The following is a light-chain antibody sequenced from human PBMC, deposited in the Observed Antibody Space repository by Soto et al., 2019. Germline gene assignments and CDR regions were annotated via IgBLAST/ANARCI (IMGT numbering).Light chain of an antibody. V-gene: IGKV3-11*01. CDR2: DAS. Sequence: EVVLTQSPATLSLSPGERATLSCRTSQSVSRYLAWYQQKPGQAPRLLIYDASNRATGIPARFGGSGSGTDFTLTISSLGPEDFAVYYCQQRQHWPPITFGQGTRLEIK. CDR1: QSVSRY. J-gene: IGKJ5*01. CDR3: QQRQHWPPIT.